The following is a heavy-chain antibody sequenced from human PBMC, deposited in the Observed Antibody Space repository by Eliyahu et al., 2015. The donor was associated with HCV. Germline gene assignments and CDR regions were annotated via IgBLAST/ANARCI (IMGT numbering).Heavy chain of an antibody. CDR1: GFTFRDYS. J-gene: IGHJ4*02. CDR3: ARAFYNECPDS. Sequence: QVQLVESGGGVVRPGRSVRLSXAASGFTFRDYSIHWVRQAPGKGLEWVAVIWYDGSNVNYGDSGKGRFIISRDNSKNTAYLEMNGLRTEDTGVYYCARAFYNECPDSWGQGILLTVSS. CDR2: IWYDGSNV. V-gene: IGHV3-33*01. D-gene: IGHD3-3*02.